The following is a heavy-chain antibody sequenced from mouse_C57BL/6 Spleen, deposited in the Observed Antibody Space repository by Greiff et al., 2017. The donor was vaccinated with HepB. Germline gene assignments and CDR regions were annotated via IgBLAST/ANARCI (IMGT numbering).Heavy chain of an antibody. J-gene: IGHJ1*03. CDR1: GFTFSSYA. CDR2: ISDGGSYT. CDR3: ARGITTVVGYFDV. Sequence: EVQLVESGGGLVKPGGSLKLSCAASGFTFSSYAMSWVRQTPEKRLEWVATISDGGSYTYYPDNVKGRFTNSRDNAKNNLYLQMSHLKTEDTAMYYCARGITTVVGYFDVWGTGTTVTVSS. D-gene: IGHD1-1*01. V-gene: IGHV5-4*01.